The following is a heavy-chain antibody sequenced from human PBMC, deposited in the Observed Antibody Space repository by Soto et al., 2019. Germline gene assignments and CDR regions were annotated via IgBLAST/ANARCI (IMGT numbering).Heavy chain of an antibody. D-gene: IGHD1-26*01. CDR2: IHHSGDI. CDR1: GYSISSGHY. CDR3: ARRSSGSYGWFDP. J-gene: IGHJ5*02. Sequence: SETLSLTCAVSGYSISSGHYWGWIRRPPGKGLEWIGSIHHSGDIYYNPSLKSRVTISVDTPNNQFSLKLSSVTAADTAIYYCARRSSGSYGWFDPWGQGTRVTVSS. V-gene: IGHV4-38-2*01.